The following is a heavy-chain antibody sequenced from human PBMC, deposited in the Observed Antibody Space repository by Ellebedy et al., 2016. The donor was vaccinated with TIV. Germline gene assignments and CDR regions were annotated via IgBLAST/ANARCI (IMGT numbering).Heavy chain of an antibody. CDR3: ARGRGGGSDSSTPRYYFDY. CDR2: ISGRGTGLYA. Sequence: PGGSLRLSCVASGFTFSSYSMTWVRQAPGRGLEWVSVISGRGTGLYAYYADSVKGRFTISRDNSKRTLYLQMNSLRAEDTAVYYCARGRGGGSDSSTPRYYFDYWGQGTLVTASS. J-gene: IGHJ4*02. V-gene: IGHV3-23*01. CDR1: GFTFSSYS. D-gene: IGHD2-2*01.